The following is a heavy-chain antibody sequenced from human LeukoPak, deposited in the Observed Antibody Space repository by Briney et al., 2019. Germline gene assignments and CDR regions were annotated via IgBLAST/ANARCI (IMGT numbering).Heavy chain of an antibody. D-gene: IGHD2-2*01. CDR3: ARDQHYATDY. CDR1: GDMFTSYN. J-gene: IGHJ4*02. V-gene: IGHV1-46*03. Sequence: GASVKVSCKASGDMFTSYNMQWVRQAPGQGLEWMGMGSSSGANTKYAQKFRGRVTMTSDTSTSTVYMELSSLISDDTAVYYCARDQHYATDYWGQGTLVTVCS. CDR2: GSSSGANT.